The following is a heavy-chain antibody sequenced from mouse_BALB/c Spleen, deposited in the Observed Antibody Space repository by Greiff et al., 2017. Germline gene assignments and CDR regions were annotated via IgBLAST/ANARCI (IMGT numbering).Heavy chain of an antibody. CDR2: ISSGSSTI. D-gene: IGHD1-1*01. J-gene: IGHJ3*01. CDR3: AREHYYGSSSFAY. Sequence: EVHLVESGGGLVQPGGSRKLSCAASGFTFSSFGMHWVRQAPEKGLEWVAYISSGSSTIYYADTVKGRFTISRDNPKNTLFLQMTSLRSEDTAMYYCAREHYYGSSSFAYWGQGTLVTVSA. V-gene: IGHV5-17*02. CDR1: GFTFSSFG.